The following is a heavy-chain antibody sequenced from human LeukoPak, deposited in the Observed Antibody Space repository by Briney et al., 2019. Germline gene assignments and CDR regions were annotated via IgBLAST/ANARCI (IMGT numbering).Heavy chain of an antibody. CDR3: ARAVGGDGSGSL. Sequence: SETLSLTCAVYGGSFSVYYWSWIRQPPGKGLEWIGEINHSGSTNYNPSLKSRVTISVDTSNNHFSLKLSSVTAADTAVYYCARAVGGDGSGSLWGPGTLVTVSS. V-gene: IGHV4-34*01. CDR1: GGSFSVYY. CDR2: INHSGST. J-gene: IGHJ4*02. D-gene: IGHD3-10*01.